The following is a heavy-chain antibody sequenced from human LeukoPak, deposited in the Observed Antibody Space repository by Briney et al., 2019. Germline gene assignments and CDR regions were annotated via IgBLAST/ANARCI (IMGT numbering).Heavy chain of an antibody. CDR1: GFTFSSYG. J-gene: IGHJ6*03. Sequence: GGSLRLSCVASGFTFSSYGMHWVRQAPGKGLEWVAFIWSDGSKKYYADSVKGRFTISRDNSKNTLYLQMNSLRTEDTALYYCVRGKQNMDVWGKGTTVTISS. CDR2: IWSDGSKK. D-gene: IGHD3-10*01. V-gene: IGHV3-30*02. CDR3: VRGKQNMDV.